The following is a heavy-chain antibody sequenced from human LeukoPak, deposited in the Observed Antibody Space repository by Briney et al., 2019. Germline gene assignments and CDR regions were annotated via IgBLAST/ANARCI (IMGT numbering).Heavy chain of an antibody. V-gene: IGHV3-74*01. CDR2: ISSDGSTT. D-gene: IGHD6-13*01. J-gene: IGHJ4*02. CDR3: ARGYTGSWSIFDY. Sequence: GGSLRLSCAASGFTFSTYWMDWVRQVPEKGLVWVSTISSDGSTTYYADSVKGRFTISRDNAKNTLYLQMDSLRPEDTAVYYCARGYTGSWSIFDYWDQGTLVTVSS. CDR1: GFTFSTYW.